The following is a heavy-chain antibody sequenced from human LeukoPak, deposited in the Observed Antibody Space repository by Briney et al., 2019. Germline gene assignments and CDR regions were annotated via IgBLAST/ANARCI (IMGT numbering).Heavy chain of an antibody. CDR3: ARHYCSSTSCYNPHWFDP. V-gene: IGHV1-69*13. J-gene: IGHJ5*02. CDR2: IIPIFGTA. Sequence: GASVKVSCKASGGTFSSYAISWVRQAPGQGLEWMGGIIPIFGTANYAQKFQGRVTITADESTSTAYMELSSLRSEDTAVYYCARHYCSSTSCYNPHWFDPWGQGTLVTVSS. CDR1: GGTFSSYA. D-gene: IGHD2-2*02.